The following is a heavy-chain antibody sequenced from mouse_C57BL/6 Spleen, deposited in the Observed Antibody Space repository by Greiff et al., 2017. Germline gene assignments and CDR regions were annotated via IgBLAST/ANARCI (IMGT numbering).Heavy chain of an antibody. CDR2: IYPGDGDT. D-gene: IGHD2-1*01. CDR3: AIIYYGNYYAMDY. V-gene: IGHV1-82*01. CDR1: GYAFSSSW. Sequence: QVQLKESGPELVKPGASVKISCKASGYAFSSSWMNWVKQRPGKGLEWIGRIYPGDGDTNYNGKFKGKATLTADKSSSTAYMQLSSLTSEDSAVYFCAIIYYGNYYAMDYWGQGTSVTVSS. J-gene: IGHJ4*01.